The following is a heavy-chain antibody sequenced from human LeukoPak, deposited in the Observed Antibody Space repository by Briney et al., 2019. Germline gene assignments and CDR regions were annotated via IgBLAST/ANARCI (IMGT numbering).Heavy chain of an antibody. D-gene: IGHD3-16*01. CDR2: IGGSGGST. CDR3: AKDRRVLGAFDI. CDR1: GFTFSSYA. Sequence: PGGSLRLSCAASGFTFSSYAMSWVRQAPGKGLEWVSAIGGSGGSTYYADSVKGRFTISRDNSKNTLYLQMNSLRAEDTAVYYCAKDRRVLGAFDIWGQGTMVTVSS. V-gene: IGHV3-23*01. J-gene: IGHJ3*02.